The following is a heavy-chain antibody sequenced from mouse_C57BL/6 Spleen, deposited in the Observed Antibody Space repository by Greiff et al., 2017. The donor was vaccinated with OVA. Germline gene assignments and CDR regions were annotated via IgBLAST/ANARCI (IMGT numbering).Heavy chain of an antibody. D-gene: IGHD3-3*01. J-gene: IGHJ2*01. CDR2: IYPGDGDT. CDR3: ARQGHGGPFDY. Sequence: QVQLQQSGAELVKPGASVKISCKASGYAFSSYWMNWVKQRPGKGLEWIGQIYPGDGDTNYNGKFKGKATLTADKSSSTAYMQLSSLTSEDSAVYFCARQGHGGPFDYWGQGTTLTVSS. CDR1: GYAFSSYW. V-gene: IGHV1-80*01.